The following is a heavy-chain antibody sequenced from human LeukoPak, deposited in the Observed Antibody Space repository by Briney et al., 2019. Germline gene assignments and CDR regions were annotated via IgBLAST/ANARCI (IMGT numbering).Heavy chain of an antibody. CDR3: ARDTYYYDSSGMRFDP. V-gene: IGHV1-2*02. CDR2: INPNSGGT. Sequence: ASVKVSCKASGYTFTGYYMHWVRQAPGQGLEWMGWINPNSGGTNYAQKFQGRVTMTRDTSISTACMELSRLRSDDTAVYYCARDTYYYDSSGMRFDPWGQGTLVTVSS. J-gene: IGHJ5*02. CDR1: GYTFTGYY. D-gene: IGHD3-22*01.